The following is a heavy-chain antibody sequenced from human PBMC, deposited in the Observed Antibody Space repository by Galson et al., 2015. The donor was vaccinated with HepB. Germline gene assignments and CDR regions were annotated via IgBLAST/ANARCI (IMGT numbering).Heavy chain of an antibody. Sequence: SLRLSCAASGFTFSSYSMNWVRQAPGKGLEWVSSISSSSSYIYYADSVKGRFTISRDNAKNSLYLQMNSLRAEDTAVYYCARDSEDQLRYFDWATMGPYYYYGMDVWGQGTTVTVSS. D-gene: IGHD3-9*01. CDR3: ARDSEDQLRYFDWATMGPYYYYGMDV. V-gene: IGHV3-21*01. CDR2: ISSSSSYI. J-gene: IGHJ6*02. CDR1: GFTFSSYS.